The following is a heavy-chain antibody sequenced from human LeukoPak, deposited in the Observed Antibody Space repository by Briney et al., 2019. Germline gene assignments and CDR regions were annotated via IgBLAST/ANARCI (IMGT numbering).Heavy chain of an antibody. CDR1: GGSISSYY. D-gene: IGHD5-18*01. CDR3: ARGGYSYGYDY. J-gene: IGHJ4*02. CDR2: IYYSGST. V-gene: IGHV4-59*01. Sequence: SETLSLTCTVSGGSISSYYWRWVRQPPGKGLEWIGYIYYSGSTNYNPSLKSRVTISVDTSKNQCSLKLSSVTAADTAVYYCARGGYSYGYDYWGQGTLVTVSS.